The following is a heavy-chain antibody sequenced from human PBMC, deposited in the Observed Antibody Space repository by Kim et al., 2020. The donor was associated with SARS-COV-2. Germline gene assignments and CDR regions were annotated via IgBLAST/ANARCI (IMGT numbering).Heavy chain of an antibody. V-gene: IGHV1-46*01. D-gene: IGHD3-10*01. CDR3: ARGTRLLWFGESQTHSNWFDP. CDR1: GYTFTSYY. J-gene: IGHJ5*02. Sequence: ASVKVSCKASGYTFTSYYMHWVRQAPGQGLEWMGIINPSGGSTSYAQKFQGRVTMTRDTSTSTVYMELSSLRSEDTAVYYCARGTRLLWFGESQTHSNWFDPWGQGTLVTVSS. CDR2: INPSGGST.